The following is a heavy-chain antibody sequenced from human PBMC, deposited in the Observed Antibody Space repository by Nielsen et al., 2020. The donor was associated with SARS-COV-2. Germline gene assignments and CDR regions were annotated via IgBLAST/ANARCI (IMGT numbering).Heavy chain of an antibody. CDR2: FGPEDGET. Sequence: ASVKVSCKVSGYTLTELSMHWVRQAPGKGLEWMGGFGPEDGETIYAQKFQGRVTMTEDTSTDTAYMELSSLRSEDTAVDYCATGAAAGTQNWFDPWGQGTLVTVSS. D-gene: IGHD6-13*01. J-gene: IGHJ5*02. V-gene: IGHV1-24*01. CDR1: GYTLTELS. CDR3: ATGAAAGTQNWFDP.